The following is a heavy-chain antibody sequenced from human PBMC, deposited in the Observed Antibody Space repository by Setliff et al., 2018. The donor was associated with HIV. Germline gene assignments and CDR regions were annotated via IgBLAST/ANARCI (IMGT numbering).Heavy chain of an antibody. CDR2: IYFTGSS. CDR1: GGSISTYY. J-gene: IGHJ3*01. V-gene: IGHV4-59*01. D-gene: IGHD4-17*01. CDR3: ARVQMAYAAFDV. Sequence: PSETLSLTCTVSGGSISTYYWSWIRQPPGKGLEWIGSIYFTGSSDNNHSLKSRVTLSVDTSKHQFSLKLSSVTAADTAVYYCARVQMAYAAFDVWGQGTMVTV.